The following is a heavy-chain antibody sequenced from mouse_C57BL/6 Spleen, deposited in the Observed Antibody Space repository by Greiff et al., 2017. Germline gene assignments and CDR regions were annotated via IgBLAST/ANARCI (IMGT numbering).Heavy chain of an antibody. Sequence: EVQGVESGGDLVKPGGSLKLSCAASGFTFSSYGMSWVRQTPDKRLEWVATISSGGSYTYYPDSVKGRFTISRDNAKNTLYLQMSSLKSEDTAMXYCARHPLDYWGQGTTLTVSS. CDR3: ARHPLDY. CDR1: GFTFSSYG. CDR2: ISSGGSYT. J-gene: IGHJ2*01. V-gene: IGHV5-6*01.